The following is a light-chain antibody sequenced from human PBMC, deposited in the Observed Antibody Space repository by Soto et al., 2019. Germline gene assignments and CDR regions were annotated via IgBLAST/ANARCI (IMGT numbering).Light chain of an antibody. V-gene: IGKV2-30*01. CDR2: RVS. J-gene: IGKJ2*01. CDR3: MQGTHWPPYA. CDR1: QSLAYIDGNTY. Sequence: DVVMTQSPLSLPVTLGQPASISCRSSQSLAYIDGNTYLNWFHQRPGQSPRRLIYRVSNRDPGVPDRFSASGSGTDVTLKISRVDADDVGVYYCMQGTHWPPYAFGQGTKLEIK.